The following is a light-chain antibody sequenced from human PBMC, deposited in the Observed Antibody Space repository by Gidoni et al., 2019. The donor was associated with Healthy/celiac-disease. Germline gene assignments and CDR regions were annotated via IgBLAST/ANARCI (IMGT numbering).Light chain of an antibody. Sequence: SYELTQPPSVAGSPGQTASITCSGDKLGDKYACWYHQKPGQSPVLVIYQDSKRPSGIPERFSGSNSGNTATLTISGTQAMDEADYYCQAWDSSTAKVVFGGGTKLTVL. J-gene: IGLJ2*01. CDR2: QDS. CDR1: KLGDKY. CDR3: QAWDSSTAKVV. V-gene: IGLV3-1*01.